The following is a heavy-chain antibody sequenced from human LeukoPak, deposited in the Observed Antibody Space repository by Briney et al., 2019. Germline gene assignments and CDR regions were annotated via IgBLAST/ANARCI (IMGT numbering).Heavy chain of an antibody. Sequence: GGSLRLSCAASGFTFSSYAMSWVRQAPGKGLEWVSVISGSGGSTNYADSVKGRFTISRDNSKNTLYPQMNSLRAEDTAVYYCAKGIRFPVIQNYFDSWGQGTLVTVSS. CDR2: ISGSGGST. D-gene: IGHD3-3*02. CDR3: AKGIRFPVIQNYFDS. J-gene: IGHJ4*02. CDR1: GFTFSSYA. V-gene: IGHV3-23*01.